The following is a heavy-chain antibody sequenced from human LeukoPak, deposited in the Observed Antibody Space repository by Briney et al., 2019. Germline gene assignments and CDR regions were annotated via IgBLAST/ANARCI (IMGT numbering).Heavy chain of an antibody. CDR3: ARGAYLAVADRNDAFDI. Sequence: ASVKVSCKASGYTFTGYYMHWVRQAPGQGLEWMGWINPNSGGTNYAQKFQGRVTMTRDTSISTAYMELSRLRSDDTAVYYCARGAYLAVADRNDAFDIWGQGTMVTVSS. J-gene: IGHJ3*02. CDR1: GYTFTGYY. CDR2: INPNSGGT. D-gene: IGHD6-19*01. V-gene: IGHV1-2*02.